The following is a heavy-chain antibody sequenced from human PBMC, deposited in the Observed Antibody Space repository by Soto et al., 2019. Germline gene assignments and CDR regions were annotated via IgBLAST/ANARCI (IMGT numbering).Heavy chain of an antibody. CDR1: GFTFGRYG. CDR3: ARAGHDSSGYYYGGLDY. V-gene: IGHV3-33*01. D-gene: IGHD3-22*01. J-gene: IGHJ4*02. Sequence: GGSLRLSCAASGFTFGRYGMHWVRQAPGKGLEWVAVIWTDGSYEYYADSVMGRFTISRDNSKNTLYLQMNSLRAEDTAVYYCARAGHDSSGYYYGGLDYWGPGTLVTVSS. CDR2: IWTDGSYE.